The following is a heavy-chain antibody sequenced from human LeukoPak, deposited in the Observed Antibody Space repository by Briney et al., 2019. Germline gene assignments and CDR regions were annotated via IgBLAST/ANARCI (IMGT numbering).Heavy chain of an antibody. J-gene: IGHJ4*02. CDR3: ARANYYDSSGYYRL. CDR1: GYTFTSYG. V-gene: IGHV1-8*02. D-gene: IGHD3-22*01. Sequence: ASVTVSCKASGYTFTSYGISWVRQAPGQGLEWMGWMNPNSGNTGYAQKFQGRVTMTRNTSISTAYMELSSLRSEDTAVYYCARANYYDSSGYYRLWGQGTLVTVSS. CDR2: MNPNSGNT.